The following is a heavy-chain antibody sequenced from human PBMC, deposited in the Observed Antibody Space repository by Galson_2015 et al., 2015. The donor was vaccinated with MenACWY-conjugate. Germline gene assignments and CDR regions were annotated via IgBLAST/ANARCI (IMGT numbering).Heavy chain of an antibody. J-gene: IGHJ6*02. CDR3: ARGHYGMDV. CDR2: IKKDGSEE. Sequence: SLRLSCAVSGFTFRNYWMTWVRQAPGKGLEWVATIKKDGSEEYYVDSVKGRFTISRDNIKNSMFLEMNSLRAEDTAVYYCARGHYGMDVWGQGTTVTASS. V-gene: IGHV3-7*03. CDR1: GFTFRNYW.